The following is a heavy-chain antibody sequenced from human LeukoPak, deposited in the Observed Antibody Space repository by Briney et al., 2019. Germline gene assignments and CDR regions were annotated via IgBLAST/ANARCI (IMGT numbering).Heavy chain of an antibody. D-gene: IGHD1-1*01. Sequence: GGSLRLSCAASGFTFSSYWMHWVRQAPGKELVRVSRINSDGSSTSYADSVKGRFTISSDNAKNTIYLHMNRLRSEDTAVYYCARAGDWNGVDYFDYWGQGTLVTVSS. V-gene: IGHV3-74*01. CDR3: ARAGDWNGVDYFDY. J-gene: IGHJ4*02. CDR1: GFTFSSYW. CDR2: INSDGSST.